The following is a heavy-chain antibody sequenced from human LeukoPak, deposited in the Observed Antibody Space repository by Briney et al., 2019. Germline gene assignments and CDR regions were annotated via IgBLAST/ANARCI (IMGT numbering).Heavy chain of an antibody. J-gene: IGHJ4*02. CDR2: ISAYNGNT. CDR3: ARDMGGSGSYSY. V-gene: IGHV1-18*01. D-gene: IGHD3-10*01. Sequence: ASVKVSCKASGYTFTTYGISWVRQAPGQGLEWMGWISAYNGNTNYAQKVQGRVTITMDTSASTAYMELSSLRSEDTAVYYCARDMGGSGSYSYWGQGTLITVSS. CDR1: GYTFTTYG.